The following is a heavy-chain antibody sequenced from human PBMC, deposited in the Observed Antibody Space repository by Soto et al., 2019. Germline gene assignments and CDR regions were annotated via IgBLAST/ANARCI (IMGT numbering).Heavy chain of an antibody. CDR3: ARDVTRNYYDSSGYYYFDY. CDR1: GYTFTNYG. V-gene: IGHV1-18*04. Sequence: ASVKVSCKASGYTFTNYGVSWVRQAPGQGLEWMGWISGYNGNTNYAQNLQGRVSMTTDTSTSTAYMELRCLRSDDTAVYYCARDVTRNYYDSSGYYYFDYWGQGTLVTVSS. J-gene: IGHJ4*02. CDR2: ISGYNGNT. D-gene: IGHD3-22*01.